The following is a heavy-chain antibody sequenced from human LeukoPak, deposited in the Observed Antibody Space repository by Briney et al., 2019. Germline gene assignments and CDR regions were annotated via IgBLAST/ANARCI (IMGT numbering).Heavy chain of an antibody. V-gene: IGHV4-4*07. CDR1: GDSISSFY. CDR2: IYTSGST. Sequence: SETLSLNCTVSGDSISSFYWTWIRQPAGKGLHCFGRIYTSGSTNYNPSLKSRVTMSVDTSKNQFSLKLSSVTAADTAVYYCARDVVAAAGTWDYWGQGTLVTVSS. CDR3: ARDVVAAAGTWDY. D-gene: IGHD6-13*01. J-gene: IGHJ4*02.